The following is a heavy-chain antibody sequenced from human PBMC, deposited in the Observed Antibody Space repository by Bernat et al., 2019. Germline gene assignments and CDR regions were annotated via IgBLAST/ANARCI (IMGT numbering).Heavy chain of an antibody. CDR3: AKGAYGANSGCDY. Sequence: QVQLVQSGPEVKKPGASVKVSCKASGFTFTDYHMHWVRQAPGQGLEWMGGIIPIFGTANYAQKFQGRVTITADESTSTAYMELSSLRSEDTAVYYCAKGAYGANSGCDYWGQGTLVTVSS. CDR2: IIPIFGTA. J-gene: IGHJ4*02. D-gene: IGHD4-23*01. CDR1: GFTFTDYH. V-gene: IGHV1-69*01.